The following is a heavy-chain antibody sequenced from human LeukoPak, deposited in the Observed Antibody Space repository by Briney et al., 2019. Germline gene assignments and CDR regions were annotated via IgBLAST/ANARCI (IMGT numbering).Heavy chain of an antibody. D-gene: IGHD5-18*01. J-gene: IGHJ4*02. V-gene: IGHV4-39*07. CDR1: GGSISSSSYY. CDR2: IYYSGST. CDR3: ARGYSYGPLFDY. Sequence: PSETLSLTCTVSGGSISSSSYYWGWIRQPPGKGLEWIGSIYYSGSTYYNPPLKSRVTISVDTSKNQFSLKLSSVTAADTAVYYCARGYSYGPLFDYWGQGTLVTVSS.